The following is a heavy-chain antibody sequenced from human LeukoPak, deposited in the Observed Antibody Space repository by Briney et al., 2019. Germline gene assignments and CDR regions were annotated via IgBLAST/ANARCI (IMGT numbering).Heavy chain of an antibody. CDR3: ARTGRRGYSGYPLGY. CDR1: GGSMSSHY. V-gene: IGHV4-59*11. J-gene: IGHJ4*02. Sequence: PSETLSLTCTVSGGSMSSHYWSWIRQPPGKGLEWIGYISYSGSTNYNPSLKSRVTISVDTSKNQFSLKLSSVTAADTAVYYCARTGRRGYSGYPLGYWGQGTLVTVSS. D-gene: IGHD5-12*01. CDR2: ISYSGST.